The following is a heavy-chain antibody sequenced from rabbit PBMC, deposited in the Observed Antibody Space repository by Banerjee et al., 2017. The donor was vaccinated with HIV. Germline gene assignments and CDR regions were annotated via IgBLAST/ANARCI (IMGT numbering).Heavy chain of an antibody. V-gene: IGHV1S45*01. CDR3: ARDTGTSFSSYGMDL. CDR1: GFSLNDNYV. D-gene: IGHD7-1*01. J-gene: IGHJ6*01. CDR2: IYSTNGKI. Sequence: QQQLEESGGGLVKPEGSLTLTCKASGFSLNDNYVMRWVRQAPGKGLEWIASIYSTNGKIYSATWAKGRFTISKTSSTTVTLQMTSLTVADTATYFCARDTGTSFSSYGMDLWGQGTLVTVS.